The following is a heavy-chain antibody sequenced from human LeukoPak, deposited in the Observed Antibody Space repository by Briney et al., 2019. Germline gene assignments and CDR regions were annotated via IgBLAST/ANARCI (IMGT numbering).Heavy chain of an antibody. J-gene: IGHJ4*02. CDR3: ARVQLGYCSSTSCYGYDY. Sequence: SVKVSCKASGGTFSGYAISWVRQAPGQGLEWMGGIIPIFGTANYAQKFQGRVTITADKSTSTAYMELSSLRSEDTAVYYCARVQLGYCSSTSCYGYDYWGQGTLVTVSS. CDR2: IIPIFGTA. D-gene: IGHD2-2*01. CDR1: GGTFSGYA. V-gene: IGHV1-69*06.